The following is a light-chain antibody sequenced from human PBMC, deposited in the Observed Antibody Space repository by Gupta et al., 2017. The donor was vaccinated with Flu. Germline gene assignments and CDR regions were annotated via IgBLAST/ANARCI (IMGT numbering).Light chain of an antibody. J-gene: IGKJ1*01. CDR3: QQDGSSPGA. CDR1: QSVSSSY. V-gene: IGKV3-20*01. Sequence: ESVLTQSPGTLSLSPGERSTLACRVSQSVSSSYLAWYQQKPGQAPRLLIYGASRRATGIPERFSGSGFGTEFALSLSRLEHEDFAVYYCQQDGSSPGAFGQGTKVEIK. CDR2: GAS.